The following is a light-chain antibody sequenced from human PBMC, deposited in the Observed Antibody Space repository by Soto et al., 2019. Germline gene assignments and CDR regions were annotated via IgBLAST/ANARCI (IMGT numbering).Light chain of an antibody. CDR3: QQCYMGWT. J-gene: IGKJ1*01. Sequence: DIQMTQSPSTLSASVGDRVTITCRASQSISKWLAWYQQKPGKAPDLLIYDASSLESGVPSRFSGTGSGTEFTFSITSLQPEDFGTYYCQQCYMGWTFGQGTKVDI. V-gene: IGKV1-5*01. CDR2: DAS. CDR1: QSISKW.